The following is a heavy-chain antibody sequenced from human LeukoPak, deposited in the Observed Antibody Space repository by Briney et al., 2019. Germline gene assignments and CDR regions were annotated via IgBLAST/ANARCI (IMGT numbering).Heavy chain of an antibody. V-gene: IGHV3-30*18. D-gene: IGHD5-18*01. J-gene: IGHJ4*02. CDR3: AKDDRIQTRRYSYNY. CDR2: ISYDGSDK. CDR1: GFTFSSYG. Sequence: QTGGSLRLSCAASGFTFSSYGMHWVRQAPGKGLEWVAVISYDGSDKYYADSVKGRFTISRDNSKNTLYLQMNSLRAEDTAVYYCAKDDRIQTRRYSYNYWGQGTLVTVSS.